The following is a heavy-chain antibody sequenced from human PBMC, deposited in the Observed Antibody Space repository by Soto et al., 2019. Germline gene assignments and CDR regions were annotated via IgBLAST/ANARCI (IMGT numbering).Heavy chain of an antibody. V-gene: IGHV3-30-3*01. D-gene: IGHD7-27*01. CDR3: ARDPKTSGGQHWAFNYFDS. J-gene: IGHJ4*02. CDR1: RFSLNISP. CDR2: ISYDGTNK. Sequence: RGFLRISPAASRFSLNISPIHSVPHAPSKGAGWVALISYDGTNKFYADSVKGRFTISRDNSKSTLYLQVDSLRPEDAAVYYCARDPKTSGGQHWAFNYFDSWGQGTLVTVSS.